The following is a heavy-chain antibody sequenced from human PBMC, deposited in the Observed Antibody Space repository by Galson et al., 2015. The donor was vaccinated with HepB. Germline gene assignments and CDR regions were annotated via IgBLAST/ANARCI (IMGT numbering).Heavy chain of an antibody. J-gene: IGHJ4*02. CDR3: AKYDYGVADFDY. D-gene: IGHD4-17*01. CDR2: ISGADTNI. Sequence: SLRLSCAVSGFTFSDYYMSWFRQVPEKGLEWVSYISGADTNIQYADSVRGRFTISRDNAKKSLFLQMDSLRVEDTAVYYCAKYDYGVADFDYWGQGTLVTVSS. CDR1: GFTFSDYY. V-gene: IGHV3-11*01.